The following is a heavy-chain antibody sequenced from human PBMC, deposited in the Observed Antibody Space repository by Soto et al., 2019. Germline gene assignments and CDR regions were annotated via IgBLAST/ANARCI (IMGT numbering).Heavy chain of an antibody. CDR2: IRSKANSYAT. J-gene: IGHJ6*02. D-gene: IGHD5-18*01. CDR1: GFTFSGSA. V-gene: IGHV3-73*02. Sequence: EVQLVESGGGLVQPGGSLKLSCAASGFTFSGSAMHWVRQASGKGLEWVGGIRSKANSYATAYAASVKGRFTISRDDSKNTAYLQMNSLKTEDTAVYYCTRPVRGYSYGFPSMDVWGQGTTVTVSS. CDR3: TRPVRGYSYGFPSMDV.